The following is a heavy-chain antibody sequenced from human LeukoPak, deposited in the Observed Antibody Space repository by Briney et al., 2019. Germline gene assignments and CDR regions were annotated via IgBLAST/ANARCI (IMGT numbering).Heavy chain of an antibody. CDR2: IKLDGSEK. Sequence: GGSLRLSCVASGFTFRKYWMSWVRQAPGKGLEWVANIKLDGSEKNYVDSVKGRFTISRDNTKNSLYLQMNSLRVEDTAVFYCARDQYDTWSRRGNFDSWGQGTLVIVSS. D-gene: IGHD3-3*01. CDR1: GFTFRKYW. V-gene: IGHV3-7*03. J-gene: IGHJ4*02. CDR3: ARDQYDTWSRRGNFDS.